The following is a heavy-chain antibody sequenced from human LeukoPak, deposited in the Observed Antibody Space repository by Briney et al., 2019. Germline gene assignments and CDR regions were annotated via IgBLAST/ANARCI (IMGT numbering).Heavy chain of an antibody. CDR3: ARDLGGNSSHYYYYMDV. CDR2: IIPIFGTA. CDR1: GGTFSSYA. V-gene: IGHV1-69*05. Sequence: ASVKVSCKASGGTFSSYAISWVRQAPGQGLEWMGGIIPIFGTANYAQKFQGRVTITTDESTSTAYMELSSLRSEDTAVYYCARDLGGNSSHYYYYMDVWGKGTTVTVSS. J-gene: IGHJ6*03. D-gene: IGHD4-23*01.